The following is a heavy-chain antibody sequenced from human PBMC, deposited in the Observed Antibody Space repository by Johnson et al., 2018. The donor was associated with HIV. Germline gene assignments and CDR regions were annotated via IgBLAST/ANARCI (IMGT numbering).Heavy chain of an antibody. J-gene: IGHJ3*02. CDR1: GFTFDDYG. D-gene: IGHD4-23*01. CDR3: AKARGGNYDAFDI. CDR2: ISWNSGSI. Sequence: EVQLVESGGGLVQPGESLRLSCAASGFTFDDYGMSWVRQAPGKGLEWVSGISWNSGSIGYADAVKARFTISRDNAKNSLYLQMNSLRAEDTALYYCAKARGGNYDAFDIWVQGTMVTVSS. V-gene: IGHV3-9*01.